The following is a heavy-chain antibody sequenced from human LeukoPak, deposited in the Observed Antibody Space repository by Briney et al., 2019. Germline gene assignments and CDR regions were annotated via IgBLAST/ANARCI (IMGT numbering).Heavy chain of an antibody. J-gene: IGHJ5*02. V-gene: IGHV3-30*03. Sequence: PGGSLRLSCAASGFTFSSFGMHWVRQAPGKGLGWVAVSDDESNKYYADSVKGRFTISRGNAKNSLYLQMNSLRAEDTAVYYCARGGYCSSTSCSPLWSWGQGTLVTVSS. CDR1: GFTFSSFG. D-gene: IGHD2-2*01. CDR2: SDDESNK. CDR3: ARGGYCSSTSCSPLWS.